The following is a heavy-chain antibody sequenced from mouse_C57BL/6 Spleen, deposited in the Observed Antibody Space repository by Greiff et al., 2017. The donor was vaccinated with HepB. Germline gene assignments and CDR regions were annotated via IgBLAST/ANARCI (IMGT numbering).Heavy chain of an antibody. D-gene: IGHD2-5*01. Sequence: VHVKQSGPVLVKPGASVKMSCKASGYTFTDYYMNWVKQSHGKSLEWIGVINPYNGGTSYNQKFKGKATLTVDKSSSTAYMELNSLTSEDSAVYYCARGDYSNYLFAYWGQGTLVTVSA. J-gene: IGHJ3*01. CDR1: GYTFTDYY. CDR3: ARGDYSNYLFAY. CDR2: INPYNGGT. V-gene: IGHV1-19*01.